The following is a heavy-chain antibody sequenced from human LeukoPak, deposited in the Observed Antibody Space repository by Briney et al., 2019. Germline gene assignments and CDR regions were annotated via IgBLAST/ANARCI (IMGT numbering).Heavy chain of an antibody. Sequence: GGSLRLSCVASGLTVNSNYMSWVRQAPGKGLEWVSIIYSDGATYYSDSVKGRFTISRDISKNTLHPQMDSLRAEDTALYYCAGAIPRMITWGQGTLVVVS. V-gene: IGHV3-53*01. J-gene: IGHJ5*02. CDR1: GLTVNSNY. D-gene: IGHD2-15*01. CDR2: IYSDGAT. CDR3: AGAIPRMIT.